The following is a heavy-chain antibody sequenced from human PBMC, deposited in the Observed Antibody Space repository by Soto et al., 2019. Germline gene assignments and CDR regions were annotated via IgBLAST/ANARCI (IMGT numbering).Heavy chain of an antibody. V-gene: IGHV3-30*03. CDR3: ARDVATSGTKFFYGMAV. Sequence: QELLVESGGGVVQPGRSLRLSCSASRFIFNIYGMHWVRQTPGKGLEWVAVISYDGANKYYADSVKGRFTISRDNSKNTLYLEMNSLRPDDTAIYYCARDVATSGTKFFYGMAVWGQGTTVTVSS. J-gene: IGHJ6*02. CDR2: ISYDGANK. CDR1: RFIFNIYG. D-gene: IGHD1-1*01.